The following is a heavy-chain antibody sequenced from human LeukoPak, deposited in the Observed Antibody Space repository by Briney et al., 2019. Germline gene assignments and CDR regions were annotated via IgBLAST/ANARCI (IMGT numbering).Heavy chain of an antibody. V-gene: IGHV4-34*01. D-gene: IGHD6-13*01. CDR2: INHSGST. CDR3: ARGLDRTIAAAGLYYFDY. J-gene: IGHJ4*02. Sequence: SETLSLTCAVYGGSFSGYYWSWIRQPPGKGLEWIGEINHSGSTNYNPSLKSRVTISVDTSKNQFSLKLSSVTAADTAVYYCARGLDRTIAAAGLYYFDYWGQGTLVTVSS. CDR1: GGSFSGYY.